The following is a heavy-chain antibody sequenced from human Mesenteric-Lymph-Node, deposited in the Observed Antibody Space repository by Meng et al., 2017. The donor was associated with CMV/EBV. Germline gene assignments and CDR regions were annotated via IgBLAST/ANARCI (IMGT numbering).Heavy chain of an antibody. J-gene: IGHJ5*02. CDR1: GFIFNSYA. D-gene: IGHD3-10*01. CDR2: ISYDGSNK. Sequence: GGSLRLSCAVSGFIFNSYAMHWVRQAPGKGLEWVAVISYDGSNKYYADSVKGRFTISRDNFKNTLYLQMNSLRAEDTAVYYCARGYYYGSGSYYTDYTWFDPWGQGTLVTVSS. CDR3: ARGYYYGSGSYYTDYTWFDP. V-gene: IGHV3-30-3*01.